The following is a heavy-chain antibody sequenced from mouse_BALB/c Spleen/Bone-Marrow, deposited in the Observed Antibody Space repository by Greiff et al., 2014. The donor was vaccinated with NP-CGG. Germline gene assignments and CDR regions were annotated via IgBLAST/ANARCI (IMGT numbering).Heavy chain of an antibody. CDR1: GYIFTSYT. CDR3: AREGTYYAYFDY. D-gene: IGHD1-1*01. Sequence: VQLQESAAELARPGASVKLSCKASGYIFTSYTIQWIKQRPGQGLEWIGYINPSTGYTEYNQKFKDKTTLTADTSSSTTYMQLSSLTSEDSAVYYCAREGTYYAYFDYWGQGTTLTVSS. CDR2: INPSTGYT. V-gene: IGHV1-4*02. J-gene: IGHJ2*01.